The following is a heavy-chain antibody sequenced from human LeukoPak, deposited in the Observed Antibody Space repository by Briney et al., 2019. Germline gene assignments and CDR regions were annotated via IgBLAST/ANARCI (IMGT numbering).Heavy chain of an antibody. Sequence: SVKVSCKASGGTFSSYAIGWVRQAPGQGLEWMGGIIPIFGTANYAQKFQGRVTITADESTSTAYMELSSLRSEDTAVYYCARGMGSGWYVYYWGQGTLVTVSS. V-gene: IGHV1-69*13. J-gene: IGHJ4*02. CDR2: IIPIFGTA. D-gene: IGHD6-19*01. CDR3: ARGMGSGWYVYY. CDR1: GGTFSSYA.